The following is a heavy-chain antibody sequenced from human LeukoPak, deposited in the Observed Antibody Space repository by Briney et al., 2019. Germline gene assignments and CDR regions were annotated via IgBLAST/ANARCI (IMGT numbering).Heavy chain of an antibody. CDR3: AKDRGVISYDFFDY. D-gene: IGHD3-10*01. CDR1: GLNFITYT. Sequence: GGSLRLSCAASGLNFITYTMNWVRQAPGKGLEWVSAISGSGGSTYYAESVKGRFTISRDNSKNTLYLQMNSLRGEDTAVYYCAKDRGVISYDFFDYWGQGTLVTVSS. V-gene: IGHV3-23*01. J-gene: IGHJ4*02. CDR2: ISGSGGST.